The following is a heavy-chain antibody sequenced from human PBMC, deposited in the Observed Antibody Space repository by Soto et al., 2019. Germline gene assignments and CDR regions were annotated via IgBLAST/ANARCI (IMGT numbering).Heavy chain of an antibody. D-gene: IGHD2-15*01. J-gene: IGHJ4*02. CDR1: ELTFSSYY. V-gene: IGHV3-7*02. CDR2: IKHDGGAR. CDR3: Y. Sequence: GGSLRLSCAASELTFSSYYMSWVRQAPGKGLEWVANIKHDGGARDYSRNTHYLHISGLRVEDTAEYFCARYCGPDACYSGFDYWGQGTQVTVSS.